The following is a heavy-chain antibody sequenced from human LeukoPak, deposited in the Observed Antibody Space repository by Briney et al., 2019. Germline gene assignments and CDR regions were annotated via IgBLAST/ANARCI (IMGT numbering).Heavy chain of an antibody. CDR2: IFGSGSS. Sequence: SETLSLTCTVSGGSISNYYWSWIRQPPGKGLEWIGWIFGSGSSNYNPSLKSRLTISVDTSKNQFPLKLTSATAADTAVCYCAREKDTGSNHAKIRYDIWGQGKIVTLSS. D-gene: IGHD1-26*01. J-gene: IGHJ3*02. CDR3: AREKDTGSNHAKIRYDI. CDR1: GGSISNYY. V-gene: IGHV4-59*01.